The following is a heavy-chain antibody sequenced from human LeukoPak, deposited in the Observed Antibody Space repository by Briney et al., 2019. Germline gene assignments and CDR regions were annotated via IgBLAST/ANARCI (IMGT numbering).Heavy chain of an antibody. J-gene: IGHJ5*02. CDR1: GGSISGYY. CDR3: ARGCSAGTPHNWFNP. D-gene: IGHD6-13*01. V-gene: IGHV4-59*01. CDR2: IYYSGST. Sequence: PSETLSLTCTVSGGSISGYYWSWIRQPPGKGLEWIGYIYYSGSTNYNPSLKSRVTISVDTSKNQFSLKLSSVTAADTAVYYCARGCSAGTPHNWFNPWGQGTLVTVSS.